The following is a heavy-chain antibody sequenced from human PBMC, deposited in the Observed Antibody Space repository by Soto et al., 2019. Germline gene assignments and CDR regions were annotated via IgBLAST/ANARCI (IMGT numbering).Heavy chain of an antibody. CDR2: FDPEDGET. J-gene: IGHJ4*02. CDR1: GYTLTELS. CDR3: ASAAWYRLNS. V-gene: IGHV1-24*01. Sequence: ASVKVSCEVCGYTLTELSMHWVRQAPGKGLEWMGGFDPEDGETIYAQKFQGRVTMTEDTSTDTAYMELSSLTSVTAADTAVYYCASAAWYRLNSWGQGILVTVSS. D-gene: IGHD6-13*01.